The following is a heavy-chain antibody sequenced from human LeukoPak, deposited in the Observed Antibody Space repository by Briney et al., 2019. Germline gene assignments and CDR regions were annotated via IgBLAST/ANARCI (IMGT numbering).Heavy chain of an antibody. V-gene: IGHV4-34*01. J-gene: IGHJ6*03. Sequence: PSETLSLTCAVYGGSFSGYYWSWIRQPPGKGLEWIGEINHSGSTNYNPSLRSRVTISVDTSKNQFSLKLSSVTAADTAVYYCARGGQWLRDYYYYMDVWGKGTTATVSS. CDR2: INHSGST. CDR3: ARGGQWLRDYYYYMDV. D-gene: IGHD5-12*01. CDR1: GGSFSGYY.